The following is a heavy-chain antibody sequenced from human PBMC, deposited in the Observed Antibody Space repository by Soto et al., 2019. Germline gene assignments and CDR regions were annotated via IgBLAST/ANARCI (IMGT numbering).Heavy chain of an antibody. V-gene: IGHV4-4*07. J-gene: IGHJ4*02. CDR2: LYSSGNT. CDR3: ARGPYSSGWYVVDY. Sequence: SETLSLTCTVSGASISAYAWSWIRQPAGKGLEWIGRLYSSGNTNYNPSFRSRLTMSEDTSKNQFSLKLSSVTAADTAVYYCARGPYSSGWYVVDYWGQGTLVTVSS. CDR1: GASISAYA. D-gene: IGHD6-19*01.